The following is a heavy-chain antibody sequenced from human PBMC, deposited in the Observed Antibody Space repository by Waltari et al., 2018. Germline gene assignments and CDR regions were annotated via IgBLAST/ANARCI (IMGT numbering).Heavy chain of an antibody. CDR2: IYNTGNT. D-gene: IGHD3-3*01. Sequence: QVQLQESGPGLVKSSQTLSLTCSVSGGSISSGNSYWRWIRQPPGKGLEWIGFIYNTGNTDYNPSLNYNPSLKSRVTISVDKSKNQFSLNLSSVTGADTAVYYCARGIWSGFQGYFDSWGQGTLVTVSS. V-gene: IGHV4-30-4*01. J-gene: IGHJ4*02. CDR3: ARGIWSGFQGYFDS. CDR1: GGSISSGNSY.